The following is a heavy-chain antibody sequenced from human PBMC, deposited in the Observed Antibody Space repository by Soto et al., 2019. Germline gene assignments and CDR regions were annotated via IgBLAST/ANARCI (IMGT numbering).Heavy chain of an antibody. Sequence: EVQLLESGGGLVQPGGSLRLSCAASGFTFSSYAMSWVRQAPGKGLEWVSAISGSGGSTYYADSVKGRFTISRDNSNNTLYLQMNSLSVEDTAVDYCAKNDYSVENWFDPWGQGTLVTVSS. V-gene: IGHV3-23*01. CDR1: GFTFSSYA. J-gene: IGHJ5*02. D-gene: IGHD4-17*01. CDR2: ISGSGGST. CDR3: AKNDYSVENWFDP.